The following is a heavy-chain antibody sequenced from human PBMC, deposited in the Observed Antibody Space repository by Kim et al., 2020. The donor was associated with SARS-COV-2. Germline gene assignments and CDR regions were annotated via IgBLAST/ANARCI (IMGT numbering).Heavy chain of an antibody. Sequence: GTTNYAQKLQGRVTMTTDTSTSTAYMELRSLRSDDTAVYYCAAAPLGGYWGQGTLVTVSS. V-gene: IGHV1-18*01. CDR2: GTT. D-gene: IGHD6-13*01. J-gene: IGHJ4*02. CDR3: AAAPLGGY.